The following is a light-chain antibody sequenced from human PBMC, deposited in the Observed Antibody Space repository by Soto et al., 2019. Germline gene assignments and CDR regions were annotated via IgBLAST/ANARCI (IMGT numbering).Light chain of an antibody. J-gene: IGKJ2*01. CDR1: QSVLYSSNNKNY. Sequence: DIVMTQSPDSLAVSLGERATINCKSSQSVLYSSNNKNYLAWYQQKPGQPPKLLIYWASTRESGVPDRFSGSGSGTDFTLTISSLQAEDVAVYYCQQYYSTPSFGQGTKLGIK. CDR3: QQYYSTPS. V-gene: IGKV4-1*01. CDR2: WAS.